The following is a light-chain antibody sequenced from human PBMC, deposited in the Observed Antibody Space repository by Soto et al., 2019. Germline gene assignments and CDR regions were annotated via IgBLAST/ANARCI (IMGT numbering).Light chain of an antibody. CDR3: QNYHSAPWT. CDR2: GAS. V-gene: IGKV1-27*01. CDR1: QAISNF. Sequence: IQMTQSPSTLSASVGDRVTITCRARQAISNFLAWYQQKPGKVPKLLLYGASTLPSGVPSRFSGSGSGTDFSLTISSLQPEDVATYYCQNYHSAPWTFGQGTKVEI. J-gene: IGKJ1*01.